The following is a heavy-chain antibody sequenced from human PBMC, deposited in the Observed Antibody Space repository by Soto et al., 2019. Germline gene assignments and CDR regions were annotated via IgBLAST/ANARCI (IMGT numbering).Heavy chain of an antibody. J-gene: IGHJ5*02. CDR3: AGGWHLHT. CDR2: TYYRSKWYN. Sequence: SPTLSLTCAISGDSVSSDSAAWNWIRQSPSRGLEWLGRTYYRSKWYNDYAVSVRSRIIINPDTSMNQFSLHLNSVTPEETAVYYCAGGWHLHTWGQGTLVTVSS. D-gene: IGHD6-13*01. CDR1: GDSVSSDSAA. V-gene: IGHV6-1*01.